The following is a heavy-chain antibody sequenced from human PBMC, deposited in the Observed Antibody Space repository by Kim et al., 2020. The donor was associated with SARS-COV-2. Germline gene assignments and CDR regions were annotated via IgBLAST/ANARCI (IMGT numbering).Heavy chain of an antibody. CDR2: T. V-gene: IGHV3-23*01. J-gene: IGHJ4*02. Sequence: THYADYVKGRFTISRANSRNTLYLQMSSVGDEDTDIYYSVCRGTNWGPFDYWGQGTLVTVSS. D-gene: IGHD7-27*01. CDR3: VCRGTNWGPFDY.